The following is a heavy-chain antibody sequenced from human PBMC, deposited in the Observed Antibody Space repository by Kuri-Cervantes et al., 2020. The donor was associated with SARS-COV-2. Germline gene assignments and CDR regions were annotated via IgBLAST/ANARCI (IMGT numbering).Heavy chain of an antibody. D-gene: IGHD6-19*01. J-gene: IGHJ2*01. CDR2: INPDGSYT. CDR1: GFTFSGHW. V-gene: IGHV3-74*01. CDR3: AKDIGQWLGGWYFDL. Sequence: GESLKISCAASGFTFSGHWIHWVRQAPGKGLVWVSRINPDGSYTNNADSVKGRFTLSRDNAKNMLFLQMNSLRAEDTAVYYCAKDIGQWLGGWYFDLWGRGTLVTVSS.